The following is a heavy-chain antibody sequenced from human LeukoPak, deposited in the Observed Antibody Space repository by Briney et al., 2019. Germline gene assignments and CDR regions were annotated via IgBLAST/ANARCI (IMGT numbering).Heavy chain of an antibody. CDR2: INPGGGTK. J-gene: IGHJ4*02. D-gene: IGHD2-15*01. V-gene: IGHV3-7*01. CDR3: ATTFPYCSSVTCAL. CDR1: GFTFASYG. Sequence: GGSLRLSCAASGFTFASYGMSWVRQAPGKGLEWVANINPGGGTKNYVASVKGRFTISRDNAANSLYLQMDSLRAEDTAVYYCATTFPYCSSVTCALGGQGTLVPVSS.